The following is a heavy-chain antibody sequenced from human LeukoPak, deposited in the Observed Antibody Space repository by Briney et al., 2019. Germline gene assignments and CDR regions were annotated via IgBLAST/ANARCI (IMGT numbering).Heavy chain of an antibody. CDR3: AKDAISGDAPYDSFDV. D-gene: IGHD1-14*01. J-gene: IGHJ3*01. V-gene: IGHV3-23*01. Sequence: GGSLRLYSATSGLKFNLYAITWVRQAPGKRLEWVSTIDDPTTVYYADSVRGRFTISRDHSNSTLFLQLYSLRSDDTALYSCAKDAISGDAPYDSFDVWGQGTMVIVSS. CDR1: GLKFNLYA. CDR2: IDDPTTV.